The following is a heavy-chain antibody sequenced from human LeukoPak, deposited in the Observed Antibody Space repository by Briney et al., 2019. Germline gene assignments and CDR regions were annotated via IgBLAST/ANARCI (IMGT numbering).Heavy chain of an antibody. CDR2: ISPYNGNT. CDR3: ARAQYDYVWGSYRPYFDY. Sequence: ASVKVSCKASGYTLTSYGISWVRQAPGQGLEWMGSISPYNGNTNYAERLQGRVIMTTDTSTRTAYMELRSLRSDDTAVFYCARAQYDYVWGSYRPYFDYWGQGTLVTVSS. D-gene: IGHD3-16*02. V-gene: IGHV1-18*04. CDR1: GYTLTSYG. J-gene: IGHJ4*02.